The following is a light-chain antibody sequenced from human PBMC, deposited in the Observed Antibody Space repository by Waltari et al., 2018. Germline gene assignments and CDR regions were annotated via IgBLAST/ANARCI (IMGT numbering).Light chain of an antibody. CDR3: QQYANSPLN. CDR2: GAS. V-gene: IGKV3-20*01. CDR1: QSVSNNY. Sequence: EIVLTQSPGTLSLSPGERATLSCRASQSVSNNYLAWYQQKPGQAPRLLIYGASSRATGIPDRFSGSGSGTDFTLTISRLEPEDFAVYYCQQYANSPLNFGGGTKVEIK. J-gene: IGKJ4*01.